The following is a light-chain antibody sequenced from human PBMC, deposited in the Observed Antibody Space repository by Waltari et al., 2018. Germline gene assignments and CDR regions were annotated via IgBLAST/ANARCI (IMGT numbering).Light chain of an antibody. J-gene: IGLJ1*01. CDR2: RDD. V-gene: IGLV3-9*01. CDR1: IGSKY. Sequence: SLELTQPISVSVALGQTATISCGETIGSKYVHWYQQKPGRAPVLVIYRDDNRPPGISERFSGSNSGKTATLTSSRAQAGDEAEYYCQVWDSSTALYVFGTGTKVTVL. CDR3: QVWDSSTALYV.